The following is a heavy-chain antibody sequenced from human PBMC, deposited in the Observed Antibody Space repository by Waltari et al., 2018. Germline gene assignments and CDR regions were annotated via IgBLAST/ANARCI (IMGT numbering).Heavy chain of an antibody. V-gene: IGHV2-5*02. J-gene: IGHJ4*02. Sequence: QITLKESGPTLVKPTQTLTLTCTFPGFSLTTSGMAVGWIRQPPGKALEWLALIFWDNDIRYSPSLRSRLTITKDTSRNQVVLTVSNMDPVDTGTYYCAHGLWSGTFSLDYWGQGTLVTVSS. CDR3: AHGLWSGTFSLDY. D-gene: IGHD3-3*01. CDR2: IFWDNDI. CDR1: GFSLTTSGMA.